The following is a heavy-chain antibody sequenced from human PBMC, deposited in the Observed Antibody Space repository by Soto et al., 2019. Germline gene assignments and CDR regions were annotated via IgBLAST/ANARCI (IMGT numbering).Heavy chain of an antibody. Sequence: QVQLVESGGGVVQPGRSLRLSCAASGFTFSSYAMHWVRQAPGKGLEWVAVISYDGSNKYYADSVKGLFTISRDNSKNTLYLQMNSLRAEDTVVYYCARVWYYDSSGYYYRGGLDYWGQGTLVTVSS. J-gene: IGHJ4*02. V-gene: IGHV3-30-3*01. D-gene: IGHD3-22*01. CDR1: GFTFSSYA. CDR2: ISYDGSNK. CDR3: ARVWYYDSSGYYYRGGLDY.